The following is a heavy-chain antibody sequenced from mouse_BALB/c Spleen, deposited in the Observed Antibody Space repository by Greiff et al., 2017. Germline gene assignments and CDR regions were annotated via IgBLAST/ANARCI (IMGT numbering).Heavy chain of an antibody. CDR1: GYTFTSYD. CDR3: ARGGYYGNYAMDY. D-gene: IGHD1-1*01. Sequence: QVQLQQSGAELVKPGASVKLSCKASGYTFTSYDINWVRQRPEQGLEWIGWLFPGDGSTKYNEKFKGKATLTTDKSSSTAYMQLSRLTSEDSAVYFCARGGYYGNYAMDYWGQGTSVTVSS. CDR2: LFPGDGST. J-gene: IGHJ4*01. V-gene: IGHV1S56*01.